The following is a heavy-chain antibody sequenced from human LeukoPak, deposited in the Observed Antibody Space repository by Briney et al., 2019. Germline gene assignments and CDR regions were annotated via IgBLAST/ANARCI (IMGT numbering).Heavy chain of an antibody. CDR3: ARDPSNTSGWKTWFDT. Sequence: ASVNVSCKASGYTFTKYGISWVRQAPGQGLEWMGWISCYNGDTNYAQKLQGRVTLSTDTPTTTVYMELRSLRSDDTAVYYCARDPSNTSGWKTWFDTWGQGTPVTVSS. V-gene: IGHV1-18*01. D-gene: IGHD6-19*01. CDR1: GYTFTKYG. J-gene: IGHJ5*02. CDR2: ISCYNGDT.